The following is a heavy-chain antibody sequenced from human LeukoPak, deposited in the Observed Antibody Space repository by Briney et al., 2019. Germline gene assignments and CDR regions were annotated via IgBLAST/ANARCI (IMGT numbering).Heavy chain of an antibody. CDR1: GFTFTTYW. Sequence: PGGSLRLSCVGSGFTFTTYWMSWVRQAPGKGLEWVANIKQDGSEKYYVDSVKGRFTISRDNAKKSLYLQMNRLRADDTAVYHCARVRSAAAGPLDYWGQGTLVTVSS. D-gene: IGHD6-13*01. CDR2: IKQDGSEK. CDR3: ARVRSAAAGPLDY. J-gene: IGHJ4*02. V-gene: IGHV3-7*01.